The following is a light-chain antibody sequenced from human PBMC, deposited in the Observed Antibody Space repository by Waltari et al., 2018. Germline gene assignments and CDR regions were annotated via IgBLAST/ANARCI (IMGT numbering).Light chain of an antibody. J-gene: IGLJ3*02. CDR1: SSNSGSNT. V-gene: IGLV1-44*01. CDR3: AAWDDSLNGWV. Sequence: QSVLTQPPSASGTPGQRVTISCSGSSSNSGSNTVNWYQQLPGTDPKLLSYSNNQRPSGVPDRFSGSKSGTSASLAISGLQSEDEADYYCAAWDDSLNGWVFGGGTKLTVL. CDR2: SNN.